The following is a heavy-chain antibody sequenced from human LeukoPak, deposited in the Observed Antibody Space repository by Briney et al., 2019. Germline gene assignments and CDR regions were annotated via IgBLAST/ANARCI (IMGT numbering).Heavy chain of an antibody. CDR3: ARDFGSGVFDP. CDR2: FNPIFGSA. D-gene: IGHD3-10*01. Sequence: SVKVSCKASGDSFGTYGITWVRQAPGEGLEWMGGFNPIFGSAQCAQKFQGRVTITMDVSARTVYMELSSLRSEDTTIYYCARDFGSGVFDPWGQGTLVTVSS. V-gene: IGHV1-69*05. J-gene: IGHJ5*02. CDR1: GDSFGTYG.